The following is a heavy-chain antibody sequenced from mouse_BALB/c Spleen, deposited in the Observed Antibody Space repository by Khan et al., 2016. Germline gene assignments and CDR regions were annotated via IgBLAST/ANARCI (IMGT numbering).Heavy chain of an antibody. V-gene: IGHV1S34*01. CDR2: ISCYNGAT. D-gene: IGHD2-4*01. CDR1: GYSFTGYY. J-gene: IGHJ4*01. CDR3: ARGDYDGYYAMDY. Sequence: LVKTGASVKISCKASGYSFTGYYIHWVKQSHGKGLEWIGYISCYNGATNYNQKFRGKATFTVDTSSSTAYMQFNSLTSEDSAVXYYARGDYDGYYAMDYWGQGTSVTVSS.